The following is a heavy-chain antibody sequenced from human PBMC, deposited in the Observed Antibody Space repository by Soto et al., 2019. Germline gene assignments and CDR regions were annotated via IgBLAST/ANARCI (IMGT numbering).Heavy chain of an antibody. CDR1: GFTVSNYG. CDR3: ARVEMATIWFFDY. V-gene: IGHV3-30-3*01. CDR2: MSYDEGRK. D-gene: IGHD3-10*01. J-gene: IGHJ4*02. Sequence: VQLVESGGGVVQPERSLRLSGAASGFTVSNYGMHWVRQAPGKGLEWVAVMSYDEGRKYYADSVKGRFTISRDNSKNTLYLQMDSLTSEDTAMYYCARVEMATIWFFDYWGQGTLVTVSA.